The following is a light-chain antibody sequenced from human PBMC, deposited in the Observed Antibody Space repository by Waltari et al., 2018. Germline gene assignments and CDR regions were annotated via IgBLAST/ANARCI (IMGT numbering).Light chain of an antibody. J-gene: IGLJ2*01. CDR1: SNDVGVYNY. Sequence: HSALTQPASVSGSPGQSITIPFTGPSNDVGVYNYLSWYQHLPGKAPKLIIYYVPKWPSGVSNRFSGSKSGNTASLTISGLQAEDEADYYCSSYTNTNTIVFGGGTKVTVL. V-gene: IGLV2-14*03. CDR3: SSYTNTNTIV. CDR2: YVP.